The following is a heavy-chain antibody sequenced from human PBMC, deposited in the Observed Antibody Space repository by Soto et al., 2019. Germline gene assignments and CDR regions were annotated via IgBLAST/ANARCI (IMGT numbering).Heavy chain of an antibody. V-gene: IGHV4-34*01. Sequence: SETLSLTCAVYGGSFSGYYWSWIRQPPGKGLEWIGEINHSGSTNYNPSLKSRVTISVDTSKNQFTLKLSSVTAADTAVYYCARITTIPGVPYYYYGMDVWGQGTTVTVSS. D-gene: IGHD5-12*01. CDR2: INHSGST. CDR3: ARITTIPGVPYYYYGMDV. J-gene: IGHJ6*02. CDR1: GGSFSGYY.